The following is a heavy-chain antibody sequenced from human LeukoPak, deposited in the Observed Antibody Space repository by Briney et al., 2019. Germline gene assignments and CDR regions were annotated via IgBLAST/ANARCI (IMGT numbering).Heavy chain of an antibody. J-gene: IGHJ4*02. V-gene: IGHV4-34*01. CDR2: INHSGRT. CDR3: ARKTGDLYYFDY. D-gene: IGHD7-27*01. CDR1: GGSLSGYY. Sequence: SETLSLTCAVSGGSLSGYYWSWIRQPPGKGLEWIGEINHSGRTNYNPSLKSRVTISVDTSKNQFSLRLSSVTAADTAVYYCARKTGDLYYFDYWGQGTLVTVSS.